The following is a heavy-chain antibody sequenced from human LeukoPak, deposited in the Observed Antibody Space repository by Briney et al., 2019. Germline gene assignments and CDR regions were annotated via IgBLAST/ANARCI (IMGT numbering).Heavy chain of an antibody. V-gene: IGHV1-24*01. Sequence: ASVKVSCKVSGYTLTELSMHWVRQAPGKGLEWMGGFDPEDGETIYAQKFQGRVTMTRDTSIGTAYMELSSLTFDDTAVYYCGRGTIAVVAADLRTDQWGQGTLVIVSS. J-gene: IGHJ4*02. CDR1: GYTLTELS. D-gene: IGHD2-15*01. CDR2: FDPEDGET. CDR3: GRGTIAVVAADLRTDQ.